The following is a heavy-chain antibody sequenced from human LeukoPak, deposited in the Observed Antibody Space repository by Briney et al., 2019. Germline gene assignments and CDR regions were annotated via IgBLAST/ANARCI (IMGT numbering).Heavy chain of an antibody. CDR1: GYTFTGYY. D-gene: IGHD1-1*01. CDR2: INPNSGNT. CDR3: ARGRTGTTGY. Sequence: ASVKVSCKASGYTFTGYYMHWVRQAPGQGLEWMGWINPNSGNTNYAQKLQGRVTMTTDTSTSTAYMELRSLRSDDTAVYYCARGRTGTTGYWGQGTLVTVSS. J-gene: IGHJ4*02. V-gene: IGHV1-18*04.